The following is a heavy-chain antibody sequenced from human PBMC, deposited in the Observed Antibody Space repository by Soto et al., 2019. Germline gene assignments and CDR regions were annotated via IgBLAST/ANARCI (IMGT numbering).Heavy chain of an antibody. CDR2: INGDGSNA. CDR1: GFTFTNYW. V-gene: IGHV3-74*01. D-gene: IGHD4-4*01. CDR3: ARGIQYRYGMDV. Sequence: GGSLRLSCAAAGFTFTNYWMHWVRQAPGKGLVWVSRINGDGSNAFYADSVKGRFTISRDNAKNTVYLQMNSLRAEDTAIYYCARGIQYRYGMDVWGQGTTVTVSS. J-gene: IGHJ6*02.